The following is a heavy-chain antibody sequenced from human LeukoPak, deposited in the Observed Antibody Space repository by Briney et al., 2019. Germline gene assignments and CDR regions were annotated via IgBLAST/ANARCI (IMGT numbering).Heavy chain of an antibody. V-gene: IGHV4-59*11. CDR2: IYYSGRT. CDR3: ARDRHYYYYYYMDV. Sequence: SETLSLTCTLSGRSIRSHYSSWIRQPRGKGREWSGYIYYSGRTNYTSSLKSRVTISVDTSKNQFSLKLSSVTAADTAVSHCARDRHYYYYYYMDVWGKGTTVTVSS. D-gene: IGHD6-6*01. J-gene: IGHJ6*03. CDR1: GRSIRSHY.